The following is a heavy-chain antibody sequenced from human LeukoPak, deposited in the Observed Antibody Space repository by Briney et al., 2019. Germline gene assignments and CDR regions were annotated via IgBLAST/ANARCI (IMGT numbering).Heavy chain of an antibody. D-gene: IGHD3-10*01. V-gene: IGHV3-53*01. CDR2: MYSGGST. J-gene: IGHJ4*02. Sequence: PGGSLRFSCAASGFTVGTNYMSWVRQAPGRGLEWVSVMYSGGSTYYADSVKGRFTISRDNSKNTLYLQMNSLRADDTAVYYCARDVSLKLWFLYWGQGTLVTVSS. CDR3: ARDVSLKLWFLY. CDR1: GFTVGTNY.